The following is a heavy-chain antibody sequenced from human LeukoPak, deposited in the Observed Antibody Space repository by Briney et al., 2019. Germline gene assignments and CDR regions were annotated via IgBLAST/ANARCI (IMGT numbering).Heavy chain of an antibody. CDR3: ATGDSSGYYPYYFDQ. V-gene: IGHV1-18*01. D-gene: IGHD3-22*01. CDR2: ISGYNGDR. J-gene: IGHJ4*02. Sequence: ASVKVSCKASGYSYTHYGIAWVRQAPGQGLEWMGWISGYNGDRHFPPKVQGRVTMTTDTSANIAYMELRSLRSEDTAVYYCATGDSSGYYPYYFDQWGQGTLVAVSS. CDR1: GYSYTHYG.